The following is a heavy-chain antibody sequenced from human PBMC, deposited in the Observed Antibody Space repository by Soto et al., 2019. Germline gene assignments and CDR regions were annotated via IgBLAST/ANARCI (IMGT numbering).Heavy chain of an antibody. V-gene: IGHV4-4*02. CDR2: IYHSGTT. Sequence: QVQLQESGPGLVKPSGTLSLTCAVSGGSISTNWWSWVRQPPGKGLEWIGEIYHSGTTNYNPSLRSLVTISIDKSKNQLSLDLTSVTAADTAVYYCARHISVPRTRGCDYWGQGTLVTVSS. J-gene: IGHJ4*02. D-gene: IGHD2-21*01. CDR3: ARHISVPRTRGCDY. CDR1: GGSISTNW.